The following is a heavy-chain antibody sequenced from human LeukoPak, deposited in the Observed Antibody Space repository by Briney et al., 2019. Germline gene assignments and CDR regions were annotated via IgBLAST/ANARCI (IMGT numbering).Heavy chain of an antibody. D-gene: IGHD3-22*01. CDR1: GYSFSSYW. CDR2: IYPGDSDT. J-gene: IGHJ4*02. Sequence: EESLKISCQASGYSFSSYWIAWVRHMPGKGLEWRGIIYPGDSDTKYSPSFEGQVTISADKSTSTTYLQWSSLRASDTAIYYCARRSYDSSGYSRHFDYWGEGTLVTVPS. V-gene: IGHV5-51*01. CDR3: ARRSYDSSGYSRHFDY.